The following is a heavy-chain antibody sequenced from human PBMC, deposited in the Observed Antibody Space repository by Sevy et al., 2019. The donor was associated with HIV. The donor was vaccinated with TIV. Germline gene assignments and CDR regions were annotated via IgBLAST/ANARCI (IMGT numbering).Heavy chain of an antibody. CDR2: LSFGCGKI. J-gene: IGHJ4*02. V-gene: IGHV3-23*01. CDR3: AREGCTKPHDY. Sequence: GGSLRLSCVASGLTFTTTGMSWVRQTPGKGLEWVATLSFGCGKINHADSVKGRFTMSRDDSKNAVYLQMNNLRVEDTAIYYCAREGCTKPHDYWGQGTLVTVSS. CDR1: GLTFTTTG. D-gene: IGHD2-8*01.